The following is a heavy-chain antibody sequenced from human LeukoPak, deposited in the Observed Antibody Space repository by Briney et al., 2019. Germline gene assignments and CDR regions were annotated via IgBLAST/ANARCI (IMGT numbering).Heavy chain of an antibody. CDR3: AREGHDILTGYYVPGQDAFDI. V-gene: IGHV4-59*02. Sequence: SETLSLTCTISGGSVSDYYWSWIRQSPGKGLEWIGYIYYTGSTTYNPSLKSRVTMSADTSKNQFSLKLSSVTAADTAVYYCAREGHDILTGYYVPGQDAFDIWGQGTMVTVSS. D-gene: IGHD3-9*01. CDR1: GGSVSDYY. J-gene: IGHJ3*02. CDR2: IYYTGST.